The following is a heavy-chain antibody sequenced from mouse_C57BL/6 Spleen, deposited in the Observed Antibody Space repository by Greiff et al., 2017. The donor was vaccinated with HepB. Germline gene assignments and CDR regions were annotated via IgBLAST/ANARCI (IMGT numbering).Heavy chain of an antibody. Sequence: VQLQQSGPELVKPGASVKISCKASGYTFTDYYMNWVKQSHGKSLEWIGDINPNNGGTSYNQKFKGKATLTVDKSSSTAYMELRSLTSEDSAVYYCARSSYDYDVAWFAYWGQGTLVTVSA. J-gene: IGHJ3*01. CDR2: INPNNGGT. CDR3: ARSSYDYDVAWFAY. CDR1: GYTFTDYY. V-gene: IGHV1-26*01. D-gene: IGHD2-4*01.